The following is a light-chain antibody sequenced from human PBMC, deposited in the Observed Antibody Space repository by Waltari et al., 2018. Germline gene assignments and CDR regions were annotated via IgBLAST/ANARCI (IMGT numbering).Light chain of an antibody. J-gene: IGKJ3*01. CDR1: QRPLHSNGYNY. CDR2: LGS. Sequence: DIVIPPSLLSLPLTPGEPAPSPCRSSQRPLHSNGYNYLDWYLQKPGQSPQPLIYLGSNRASGVPDRFSGSGSGTDFTLKISRVEAEDVGVYYCMQALQSPVFGPGTKVDIK. CDR3: MQALQSPV. V-gene: IGKV2-28*01.